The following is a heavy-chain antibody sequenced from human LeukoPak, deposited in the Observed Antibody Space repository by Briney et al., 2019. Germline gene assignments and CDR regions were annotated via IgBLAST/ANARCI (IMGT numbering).Heavy chain of an antibody. CDR1: GDSISRYY. V-gene: IGHV4-59*08. Sequence: SETLSLTCTVSGDSISRYYWSWIRQPPGKGLECIGYIYYTGTTNYNPSLKSRVTMSVDTSKNQFSLRLKSVTAADTAVYYCARHDAGIAARPFDNWGRGTLVTVSS. J-gene: IGHJ4*02. D-gene: IGHD6-6*01. CDR3: ARHDAGIAARPFDN. CDR2: IYYTGTT.